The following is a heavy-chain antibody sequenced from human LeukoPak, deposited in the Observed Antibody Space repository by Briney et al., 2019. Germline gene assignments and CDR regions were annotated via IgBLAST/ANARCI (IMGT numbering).Heavy chain of an antibody. J-gene: IGHJ4*02. CDR3: ARGHSHTYYGSGSLCDY. CDR1: GYTFTSYG. Sequence: GSVKVSCKASGYTFTSYGISWVRQAPGQGLEWMGWISAYNGNTNYAQKLQGRVTMTTDTSTSTAYMELRSLRSDDTAVYYCARGHSHTYYGSGSLCDYWGQGTLVTVSS. CDR2: ISAYNGNT. V-gene: IGHV1-18*01. D-gene: IGHD3-10*01.